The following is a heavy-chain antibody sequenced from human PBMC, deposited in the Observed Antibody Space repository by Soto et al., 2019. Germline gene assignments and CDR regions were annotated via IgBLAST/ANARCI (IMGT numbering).Heavy chain of an antibody. V-gene: IGHV3-53*02. J-gene: IGHJ5*02. D-gene: IGHD3-10*01. CDR2: IDRDGTT. CDR3: ARELQVDPGWFDP. Sequence: EVQLVETGGGLIPPGGPLRLSCSASGFTVSSNYMSWVPQAPGKGLEWVSVIDRDGTTYYSDSVQGRFTISRDNSKNIVYLQMNRLGGEDTAVYYCARELQVDPGWFDPWGQGALVTVSS. CDR1: GFTVSSNY.